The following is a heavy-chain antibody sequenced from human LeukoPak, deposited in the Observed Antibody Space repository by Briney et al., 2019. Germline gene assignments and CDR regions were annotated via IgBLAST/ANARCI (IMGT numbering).Heavy chain of an antibody. CDR2: ISSSGSTI. Sequence: NSGGSLRLSCAASGFTFSDYYMRWIRQAPGKGLEWVSHISSSGSTIYYADSVKGRFTISRDNAKNSLYLQMDSLRAEDMAVYYCARGLSGYTAMGAYWGQGTLVTVST. J-gene: IGHJ4*02. V-gene: IGHV3-11*01. D-gene: IGHD5-18*01. CDR1: GFTFSDYY. CDR3: ARGLSGYTAMGAY.